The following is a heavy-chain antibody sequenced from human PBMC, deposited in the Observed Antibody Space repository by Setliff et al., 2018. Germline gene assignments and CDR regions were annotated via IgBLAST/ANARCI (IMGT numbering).Heavy chain of an antibody. J-gene: IGHJ3*02. CDR2: IYHRGRK. CDR3: ATPGRDDLDSPFEPFDI. Sequence: PSETLSLTCAVSGASINSGHYWGWIRQPPGKGLEWIATIYHRGRKYYNPSLQSRVSVSLDTSKNQFSLRLTSMTAADTAVYYCATPGRDDLDSPFEPFDIWGQGTMVT. V-gene: IGHV4-38-2*01. CDR1: GASINSGHY. D-gene: IGHD3-3*01.